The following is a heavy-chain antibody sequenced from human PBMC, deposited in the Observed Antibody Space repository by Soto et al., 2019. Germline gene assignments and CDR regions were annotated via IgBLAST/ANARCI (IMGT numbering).Heavy chain of an antibody. CDR1: GYSISSGYY. D-gene: IGHD3-22*01. CDR2: IYHSGTT. V-gene: IGHV4-38-2*02. CDR3: ARGLYYYDSSGYSPDY. Sequence: PSETLSLPRPVSGYSISSGYYLGWIRQPPGKGLEWIATIYHSGTTYSNPSLKSRVTISVDTSKNQFSLKLSSVTAPDTAVYYCARGLYYYDSSGYSPDYWGLGTLVTVSS. J-gene: IGHJ4*02.